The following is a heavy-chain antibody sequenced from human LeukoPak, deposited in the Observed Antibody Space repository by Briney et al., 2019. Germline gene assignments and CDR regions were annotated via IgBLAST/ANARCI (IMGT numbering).Heavy chain of an antibody. CDR2: I. CDR3: ATTSPQVWFDP. Sequence: PGESLKISCKGSGYLFNSRWIAWVRQMPGKGLEWMEIIYSPSFQGQVTISVDKSISTAYLQWRSLKASDTAIYYCATTSPQVWFDPWGQGTLVTVSA. J-gene: IGHJ5*02. V-gene: IGHV5-51*01. CDR1: GYLFNSRW.